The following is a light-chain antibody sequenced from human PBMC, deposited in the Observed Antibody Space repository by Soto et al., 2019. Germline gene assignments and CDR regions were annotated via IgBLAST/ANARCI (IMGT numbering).Light chain of an antibody. CDR1: QSVDSSF. CDR2: GAS. V-gene: IGKV3-20*01. Sequence: EIVLTQSPGSLSLSPGERATLSCRASQSVDSSFFAWYQKKPGQAPRLLIYGASKRATGIPDRFSGSGSGTDFPLTSRRLEPEDFAVYYCQQYVSSETFGQGTKVEIK. J-gene: IGKJ1*01. CDR3: QQYVSSET.